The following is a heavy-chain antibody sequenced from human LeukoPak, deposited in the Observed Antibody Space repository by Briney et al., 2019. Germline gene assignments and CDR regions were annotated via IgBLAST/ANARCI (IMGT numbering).Heavy chain of an antibody. Sequence: AGGSLRLSCAASGFTFSDYYMSWIRQAPGKGLEWVSYISSSGSTIYYADSVKGRFTISRDNAKNSVYLHMNSLRAEDTAVYYCARDISSGYDYYYYYGMDVWGQGTTVTVSS. CDR1: GFTFSDYY. V-gene: IGHV3-11*04. CDR2: ISSSGSTI. J-gene: IGHJ6*02. CDR3: ARDISSGYDYYYYYGMDV. D-gene: IGHD5-12*01.